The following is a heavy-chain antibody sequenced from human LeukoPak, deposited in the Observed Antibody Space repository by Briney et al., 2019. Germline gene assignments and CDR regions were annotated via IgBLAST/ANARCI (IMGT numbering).Heavy chain of an antibody. CDR3: AREADYYGPYFDY. CDR2: IYHSGST. Sequence: SETLSLTCTVSGDSINSLDLWSWIRQPPGKGLEWIGYIYHSGSTYHNPSLKSRVTISVDRSKNQFSLKLSSVTAADTAVYYCAREADYYGPYFDYWGQGTLVTVSS. V-gene: IGHV4-30-2*01. J-gene: IGHJ4*02. CDR1: GDSINSLDL. D-gene: IGHD3-10*01.